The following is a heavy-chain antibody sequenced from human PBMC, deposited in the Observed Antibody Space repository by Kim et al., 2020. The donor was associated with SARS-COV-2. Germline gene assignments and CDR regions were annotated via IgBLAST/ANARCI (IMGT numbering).Heavy chain of an antibody. V-gene: IGHV3-23*01. D-gene: IGHD2-21*02. Sequence: GGSLRLSCAASGFTFSSYAMSWVRQAPGKGLEWVSAISGSGGSTYYADSVKGRFTISRDNSKNTLYLQMNSLRAEDTAVYYCAKDLGIVVVTAYDYWGQGTLVPVSS. CDR2: ISGSGGST. J-gene: IGHJ4*02. CDR3: AKDLGIVVVTAYDY. CDR1: GFTFSSYA.